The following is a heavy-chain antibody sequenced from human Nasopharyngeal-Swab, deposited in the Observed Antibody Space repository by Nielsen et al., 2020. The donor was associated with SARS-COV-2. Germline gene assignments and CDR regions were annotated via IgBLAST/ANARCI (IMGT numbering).Heavy chain of an antibody. V-gene: IGHV4-31*02. J-gene: IGHJ1*01. Sequence: WIRQPPGKGLEWIGYIYYSGSTYYNPSLKSRVTISVDTSKNQFSLKLSSVTAADTAVYYCARDGEYFQHWGQGTLVTVSS. CDR3: ARDGEYFQH. CDR2: IYYSGST.